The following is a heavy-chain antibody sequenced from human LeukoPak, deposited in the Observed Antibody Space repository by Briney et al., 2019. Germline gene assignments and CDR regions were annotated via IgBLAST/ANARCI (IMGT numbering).Heavy chain of an antibody. Sequence: GGSLRLSCAASGLAFSTFAMSWVRQAPGKGPEWVSGISVTGDKTYYEDSVKGRFTISRDNSKNTLSLQMNSLRAGDTAVYYCAKGGISYHVFQYWGQGTPVTVSS. J-gene: IGHJ1*01. V-gene: IGHV3-23*01. CDR1: GLAFSTFA. CDR2: ISVTGDKT. D-gene: IGHD1-14*01. CDR3: AKGGISYHVFQY.